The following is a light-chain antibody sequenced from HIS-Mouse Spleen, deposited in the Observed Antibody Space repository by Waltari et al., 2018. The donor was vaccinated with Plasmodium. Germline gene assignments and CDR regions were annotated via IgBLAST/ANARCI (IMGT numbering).Light chain of an antibody. V-gene: IGKV3-15*01. CDR2: GAS. CDR3: QQYNNWSFT. J-gene: IGKJ3*01. CDR1: QGVSSY. Sequence: EIVLTQSPATLSLSPGERATLSCRASQGVSSYLAWYQQKPGQAPRLLIYGASTRATGIPARFSGSGSGTEFTLTISSLQSEDFAVYYCQQYNNWSFTFGPGTKVDIK.